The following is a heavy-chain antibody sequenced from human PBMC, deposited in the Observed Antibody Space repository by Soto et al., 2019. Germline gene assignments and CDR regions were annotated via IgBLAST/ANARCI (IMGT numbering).Heavy chain of an antibody. D-gene: IGHD6-13*01. J-gene: IGHJ5*02. Sequence: GASVKVSCKASGGTFSSYAISWVRRAPGQGLEWMGGIIPIFGTANYAQKFQGRVTITADESTSTAYMELSSLRSEDTAVYYCARDQHSSSWYGGPNWFDPWGQGTLVTVSS. V-gene: IGHV1-69*13. CDR1: GGTFSSYA. CDR2: IIPIFGTA. CDR3: ARDQHSSSWYGGPNWFDP.